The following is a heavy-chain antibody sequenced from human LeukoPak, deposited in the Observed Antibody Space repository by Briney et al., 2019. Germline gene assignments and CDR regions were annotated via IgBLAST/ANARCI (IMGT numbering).Heavy chain of an antibody. Sequence: PGGSLRLSCAASGFTFSSYAMSWVRQAPGKGLEWVSAISGSGGSTYYADSVKGRFTISRDNSKNTLYLQMNSLRAEDTAVYYCAKGPDIVVVPAAMLQHWGRGTLVTVSS. J-gene: IGHJ1*01. V-gene: IGHV3-23*01. CDR3: AKGPDIVVVPAAMLQH. D-gene: IGHD2-2*01. CDR2: ISGSGGST. CDR1: GFTFSSYA.